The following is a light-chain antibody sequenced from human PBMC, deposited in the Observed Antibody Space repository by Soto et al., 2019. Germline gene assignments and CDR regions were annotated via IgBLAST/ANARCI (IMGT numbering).Light chain of an antibody. J-gene: IGKJ4*01. V-gene: IGKV1-27*01. CDR3: QKYNSAPLT. Sequence: DIQMTQSPSSLSASVGDRVTITCRASQGISHYLAWYQQQPGKVPKLLIYAASTLQSGVPSRFSGSGSGTDFTLTISSLQPEDVATSYCQKYNSAPLTFGGGTKVEIK. CDR2: AAS. CDR1: QGISHY.